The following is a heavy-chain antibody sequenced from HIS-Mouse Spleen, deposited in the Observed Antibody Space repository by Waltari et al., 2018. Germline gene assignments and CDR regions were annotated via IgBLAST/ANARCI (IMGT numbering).Heavy chain of an antibody. CDR1: GFTFGSYG. J-gene: IGHJ4*02. CDR3: AKDKHHAFDY. Sequence: QVQLVESGGGGVQPGRSLRLSCAASGFTFGSYGMPWVRQAPGKGLEWVAVISYDGSNKYYADSVKGRFTISRDNSKNTLYLQMNSLRAEDTAVYYCAKDKHHAFDYWGQGTLVTVSS. CDR2: ISYDGSNK. V-gene: IGHV3-30*18.